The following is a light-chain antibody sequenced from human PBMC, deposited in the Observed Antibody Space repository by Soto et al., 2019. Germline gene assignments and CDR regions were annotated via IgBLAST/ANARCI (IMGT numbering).Light chain of an antibody. Sequence: TQSPSTLSASVGDRVTITCRASQRIITYLTWYQQKPCQAPSLLIYETFPRAIGIPARFSGSGSGTDFTLTISILQPEDFAVYYCQQRSNSPLTFGGGTKVDIK. V-gene: IGKV3-11*01. CDR3: QQRSNSPLT. CDR2: ETF. CDR1: QRIITY. J-gene: IGKJ4*01.